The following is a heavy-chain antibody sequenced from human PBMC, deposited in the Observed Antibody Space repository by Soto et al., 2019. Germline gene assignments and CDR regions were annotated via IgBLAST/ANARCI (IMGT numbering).Heavy chain of an antibody. D-gene: IGHD3-9*01. Sequence: SETLSLTGVVSGGSFSTYYSNWIRQSPGKGLELIGEINHSGNNNHSPSLKSRVTMSLDTSKNQFSLKLTSVTAADTAVYYCARGGSNDWQVALDIWGQGTMVTVSS. V-gene: IGHV4-34*01. CDR3: ARGGSNDWQVALDI. CDR2: INHSGNN. J-gene: IGHJ3*02. CDR1: GGSFSTYY.